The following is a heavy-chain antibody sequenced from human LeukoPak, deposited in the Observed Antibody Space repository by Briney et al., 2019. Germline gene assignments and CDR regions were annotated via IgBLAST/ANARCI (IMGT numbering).Heavy chain of an antibody. CDR2: IIPIFGTA. CDR3: ARDRYDSSGYYKD. CDR1: GGTFSSYA. J-gene: IGHJ4*02. Sequence: GGSVKVSCKASGGTFSSYAISWVRQAPGQGLEWMGRIIPIFGTANYARKFQGRVTITTDESTSTAYMELSSLTAEYTAVYYCARDRYDSSGYYKDWGQGTLVTVS. V-gene: IGHV1-69*05. D-gene: IGHD3-22*01.